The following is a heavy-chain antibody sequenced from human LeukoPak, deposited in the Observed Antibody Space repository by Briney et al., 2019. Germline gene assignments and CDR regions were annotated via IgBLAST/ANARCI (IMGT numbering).Heavy chain of an antibody. J-gene: IGHJ4*02. Sequence: GGSLRLSCAASGFTFSTSAMSWVRQALGQGLEWVSTISDTGGSTYYADSVKGRFTISRDNSKNTLYLQMHSLRAEDTAVYYCAKIRRQLVPFDYWGQGTLVTVSS. D-gene: IGHD6-13*01. V-gene: IGHV3-23*01. CDR3: AKIRRQLVPFDY. CDR2: ISDTGGST. CDR1: GFTFSTSA.